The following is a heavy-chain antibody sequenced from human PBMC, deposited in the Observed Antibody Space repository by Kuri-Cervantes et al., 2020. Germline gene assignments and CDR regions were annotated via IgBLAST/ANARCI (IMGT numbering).Heavy chain of an antibody. CDR3: ARGYYDFWSGYYYYFDY. CDR1: GGSIGNYY. J-gene: IGHJ4*02. CDR2: MFHSGNS. Sequence: SETLSLTCTVSGGSIGNYYWSWIRQPPGKGLEWIGYMFHSGNSNFDPSLKSRVTMSIDTSKNQISLRLSSVTAADTAVYYCARGYYDFWSGYYYYFDYWGQGTLVTVSS. D-gene: IGHD3-3*01. V-gene: IGHV4-59*01.